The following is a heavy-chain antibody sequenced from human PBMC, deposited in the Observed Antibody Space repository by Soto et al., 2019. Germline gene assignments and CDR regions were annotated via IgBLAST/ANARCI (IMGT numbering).Heavy chain of an antibody. CDR1: RLTFSSYA. V-gene: IGHV3-23*01. J-gene: IGHJ1*01. D-gene: IGHD3-3*02. CDR3: VINQTATPDIYIFSQH. CDR2: ISGSGGST. Sequence: HPEGSLRLSCAASRLTFSSYAMSWVRQATGKGLEWVSAISGSGGSTYYADSVKGRFTISRDNSKNTLYLQMNSLRAEDTAVYYCVINQTATPDIYIFSQH.